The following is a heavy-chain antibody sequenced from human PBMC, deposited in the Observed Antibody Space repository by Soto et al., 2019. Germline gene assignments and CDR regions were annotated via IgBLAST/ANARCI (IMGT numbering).Heavy chain of an antibody. D-gene: IGHD6-6*01. CDR2: IKSNGDGGTT. CDR1: GFTFTNAW. Sequence: GGSLRLSCGGSGFTFTNAWMNWVRQAPGKGLEWVGRIKSNGDGGTTDYAAPVKGRFTISRDDSKNTLYLQMNSLTMEDTAVYYCTARRWGQGTLVTVSS. J-gene: IGHJ1*01. CDR3: TARR. V-gene: IGHV3-15*01.